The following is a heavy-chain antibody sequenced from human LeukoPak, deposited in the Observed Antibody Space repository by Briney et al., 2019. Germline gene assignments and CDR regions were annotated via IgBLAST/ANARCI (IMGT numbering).Heavy chain of an antibody. J-gene: IGHJ3*02. CDR3: ARRYAWIQLHDAFDI. Sequence: GESLKISCKGSGYSFTSYWIGWVRQMPGKGLEWMGIIYPGDSDTRYSPSFQGQVTISADQSISTAYLQWSSLKASDTAMYYCARRYAWIQLHDAFDIWGQGTMVTVSS. V-gene: IGHV5-51*01. CDR2: IYPGDSDT. CDR1: GYSFTSYW. D-gene: IGHD5-18*01.